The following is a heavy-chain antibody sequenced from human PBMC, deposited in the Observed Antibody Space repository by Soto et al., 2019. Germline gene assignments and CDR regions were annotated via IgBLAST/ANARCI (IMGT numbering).Heavy chain of an antibody. Sequence: GGSLRLSCAASGFTFINHAVNWVHQTPGKGLEWVSVSSGSGGGTYYADSVKGRFTVSRDKSTNTLYLQMNSLRGDDTAVYYCARCPYDDTDVFDFWAQGTIVTVSS. CDR1: GFTFINHA. J-gene: IGHJ3*01. CDR2: SSGSGGGT. V-gene: IGHV3-23*01. D-gene: IGHD3-22*01. CDR3: ARCPYDDTDVFDF.